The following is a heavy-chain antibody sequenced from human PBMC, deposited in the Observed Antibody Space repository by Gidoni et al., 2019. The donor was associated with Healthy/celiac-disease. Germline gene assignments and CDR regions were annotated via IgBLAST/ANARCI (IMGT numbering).Heavy chain of an antibody. CDR1: GFTLSRYS. D-gene: IGHD2-15*01. V-gene: IGHV3-48*04. Sequence: EVQLVESGGGLVQPGGSLRLSCAASGFTLSRYSMNWVRQAPGKGREWVSYISSSSSTRYYADSVKGRFTISRDNARNSLYLQMNSLRAEDTAVYYCARDAGSGGSCYSCWFDPWGQGTLVTVSS. CDR3: ARDAGSGGSCYSCWFDP. CDR2: ISSSSSTR. J-gene: IGHJ5*02.